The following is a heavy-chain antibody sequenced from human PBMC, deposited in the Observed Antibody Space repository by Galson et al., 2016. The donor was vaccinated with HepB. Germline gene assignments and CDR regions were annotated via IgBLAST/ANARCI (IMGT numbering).Heavy chain of an antibody. D-gene: IGHD2-15*01. CDR1: GFRFSAYW. J-gene: IGHJ6*02. CDR2: VNEDGSGT. Sequence: SLRLSCAASGFRFSAYWMAWVRQAPGKGLEYVANVNEDGSGTQYMDSAKGRFTISRDNAKNTLYLEMNSLTAEDTAVYYYARDNRGYCRGAPCPTLYYYGMDVWGQGTTVTVSS. CDR3: ARDNRGYCRGAPCPTLYYYGMDV. V-gene: IGHV3-7*03.